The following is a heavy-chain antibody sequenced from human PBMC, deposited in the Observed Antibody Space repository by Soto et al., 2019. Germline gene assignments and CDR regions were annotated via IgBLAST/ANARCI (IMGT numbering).Heavy chain of an antibody. J-gene: IGHJ4*02. D-gene: IGHD1-1*01. Sequence: ESGGGLVQPGRSLRLSCAASGFTFDDYAMHWVRQAPGKGLEWVSGISWNSGSIGYADSVKGRFTISRDNAKNSLYLQMNSLRAEDTALYYCAKDRNWNPPSYYFDYWGQGTLVTVSS. V-gene: IGHV3-9*01. CDR1: GFTFDDYA. CDR2: ISWNSGSI. CDR3: AKDRNWNPPSYYFDY.